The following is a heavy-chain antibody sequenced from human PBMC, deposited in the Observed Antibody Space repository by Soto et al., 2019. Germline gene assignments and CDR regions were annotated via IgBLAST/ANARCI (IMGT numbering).Heavy chain of an antibody. D-gene: IGHD3-16*01. CDR1: GFTFSSYE. J-gene: IGHJ2*01. CDR2: ISSSGSTI. V-gene: IGHV3-48*03. Sequence: GGSLRLSCAASGFTFSSYEMNWVRQAPGKGLEWVSYISSSGSTIYYADSVKGRFTISRDNAKNSLYLQMNSLRAEDTAVYYCVRRPKGRDWYFDLWGRGTLVTVSS. CDR3: VRRPKGRDWYFDL.